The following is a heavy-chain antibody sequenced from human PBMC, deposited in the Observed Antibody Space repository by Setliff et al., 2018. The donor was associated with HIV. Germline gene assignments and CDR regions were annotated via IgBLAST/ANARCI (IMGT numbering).Heavy chain of an antibody. J-gene: IGHJ4*02. CDR1: GFTFNIYS. V-gene: IGHV3-48*01. D-gene: IGHD7-27*01. CDR3: ARDPHWESRGFDY. CDR2: ISRSSGTI. Sequence: GGSLRLSCTASGFTFNIYSMNWVRQAPGKGLEWVSYISRSSGTIYYAESVKGRFTISRDNAKNSLYLQMVSLRVEDTAVYYCARDPHWESRGFDYWGQGTLVTVSS.